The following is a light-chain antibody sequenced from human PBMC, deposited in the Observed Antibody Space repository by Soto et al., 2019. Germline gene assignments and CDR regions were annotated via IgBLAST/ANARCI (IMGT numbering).Light chain of an antibody. V-gene: IGKV3-20*01. Sequence: EIVLTQSPGTLSLSPGERATLSCRASQSVSSNYLAWYQQKPGQAPRLLIYGSSSRATGIPDRFSGSGSGTDFILTISRLEPEDFALYFCQQYGNSPPYTFGQGTK. CDR2: GSS. CDR1: QSVSSNY. J-gene: IGKJ2*01. CDR3: QQYGNSPPYT.